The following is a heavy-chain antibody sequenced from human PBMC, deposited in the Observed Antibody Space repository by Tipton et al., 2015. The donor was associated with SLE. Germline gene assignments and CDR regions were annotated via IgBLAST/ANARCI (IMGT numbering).Heavy chain of an antibody. V-gene: IGHV4-39*07. D-gene: IGHD1-26*01. CDR2: INYGVRT. Sequence: TLSLTCTVSGGPISSGGYYWGWIRQPPGKGLEWIGAINYGVRTDYNPSLKSRVSISIDMSKNQFSLKVTSVTAADTAVYYCASLVGVTDFWGQGTLVTVSS. J-gene: IGHJ4*02. CDR3: ASLVGVTDF. CDR1: GGPISSGGYY.